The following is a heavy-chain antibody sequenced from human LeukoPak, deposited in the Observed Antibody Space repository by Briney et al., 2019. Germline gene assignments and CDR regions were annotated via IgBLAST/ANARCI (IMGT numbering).Heavy chain of an antibody. CDR3: ADYGVSGVRNNFY. D-gene: IGHD3-3*01. Sequence: QTGVSLRLSCAASGLAFSSYAMSWVRQAPGKGLEWVSTISVASNTFYADSVKGRFTISRDNSRNTVYLQMTSLGADDTAVYYCADYGVSGVRNNFYWGQGTLVTVSS. V-gene: IGHV3-23*01. CDR2: ISVASNT. J-gene: IGHJ4*02. CDR1: GLAFSSYA.